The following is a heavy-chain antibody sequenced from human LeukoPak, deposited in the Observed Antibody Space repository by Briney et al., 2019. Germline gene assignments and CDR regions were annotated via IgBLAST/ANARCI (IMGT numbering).Heavy chain of an antibody. V-gene: IGHV3-30-3*01. CDR2: ISYDGSNK. Sequence: PGRSLRLSCAASGFTFSNYAIHCVRQAPGKGLEWVALISYDGSNKYYADSVKGRFTISRDNSKNTLYLQMNSLRPEDMAVYYCARDTQEQGNWFDPWGQGTLVTVSS. CDR1: GFTFSNYA. D-gene: IGHD6-13*01. CDR3: ARDTQEQGNWFDP. J-gene: IGHJ5*02.